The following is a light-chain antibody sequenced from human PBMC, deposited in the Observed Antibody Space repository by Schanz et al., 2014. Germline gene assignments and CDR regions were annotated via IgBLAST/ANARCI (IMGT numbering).Light chain of an antibody. CDR3: QQYHTSPYT. V-gene: IGKV3-20*01. CDR1: QSVSSY. Sequence: EIVLTQSPGTLSLSPGERATLSCRASQSVSSYLAWYQQNPGQAPRLLIYGASTRATGIPDRFSGSGSGTDFTLTISRLEPKDFAVFYCQQYHTSPYTFGQGTKLEIK. J-gene: IGKJ2*01. CDR2: GAS.